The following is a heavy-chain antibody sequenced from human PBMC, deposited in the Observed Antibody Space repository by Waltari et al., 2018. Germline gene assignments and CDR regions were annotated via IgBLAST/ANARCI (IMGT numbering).Heavy chain of an antibody. Sequence: EVQVVESGGGLVQPGRSLRLSCTASGFTFGDYGMSWFRQAPGKGLEWVGFIRSKAYGGTTEYAASLKGRFTISRDDSKSIAYLQMNSLKIEDTAVYYCTRRYSGYDSNWFDPWGQGTLVTVSS. J-gene: IGHJ5*02. CDR2: IRSKAYGGTT. V-gene: IGHV3-49*03. D-gene: IGHD5-12*01. CDR1: GFTFGDYG. CDR3: TRRYSGYDSNWFDP.